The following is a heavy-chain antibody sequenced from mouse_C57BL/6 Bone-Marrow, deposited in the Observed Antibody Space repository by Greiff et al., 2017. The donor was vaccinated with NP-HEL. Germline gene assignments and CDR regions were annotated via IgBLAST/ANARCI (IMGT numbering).Heavy chain of an antibody. V-gene: IGHV5-15*01. CDR1: GFTFSDYG. D-gene: IGHD2-5*01. CDR3: ARREGYSNYWYFDV. J-gene: IGHJ1*03. Sequence: VQLKESGGGLVQPGGSLKLSCAASGFTFSDYGMAWVRQAPRKGPEWVAFISNLAYSIYYADTVTGRFTISRENAKNTLYLEMSSLRSEDTAMYYCARREGYSNYWYFDVWGTGTTVTVSS. CDR2: ISNLAYSI.